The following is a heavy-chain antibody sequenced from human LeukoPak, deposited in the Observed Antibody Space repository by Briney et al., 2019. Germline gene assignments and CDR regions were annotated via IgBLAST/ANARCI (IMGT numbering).Heavy chain of an antibody. J-gene: IGHJ3*02. V-gene: IGHV1-69*05. Sequence: ASVKVSCKASGGTFSSYAISWVRQAPGQGLEWMGGIIPIFGTANYAQKFQGRVTITTDESTSTAYMELSSLRSEDTAVYYCARRGVEDIVVVPAALGYAFDIWGQGTMVTVSS. CDR2: IIPIFGTA. CDR1: GGTFSSYA. D-gene: IGHD2-2*01. CDR3: ARRGVEDIVVVPAALGYAFDI.